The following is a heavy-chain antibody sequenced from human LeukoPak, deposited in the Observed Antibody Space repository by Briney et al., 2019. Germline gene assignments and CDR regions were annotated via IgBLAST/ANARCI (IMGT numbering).Heavy chain of an antibody. CDR2: VHSSGST. D-gene: IGHD3-10*01. CDR3: ARSKGDYGSGSLGY. J-gene: IGHJ4*02. Sequence: PSETLSLTCTVSGGPISSGNYYWNWIRHPAGKGLKWIGRVHSSGSTNHNPSLKSRVTISRDTSKNQFSLIVSSVTAADTAMYFCARSKGDYGSGSLGYWGQGTLVTVAS. V-gene: IGHV4-61*02. CDR1: GGPISSGNYY.